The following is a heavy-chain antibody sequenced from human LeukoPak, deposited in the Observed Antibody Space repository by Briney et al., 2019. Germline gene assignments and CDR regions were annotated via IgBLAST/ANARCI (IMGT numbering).Heavy chain of an antibody. CDR1: GGSINNYY. V-gene: IGHV4-59*01. J-gene: IGHJ3*02. CDR2: ISYRGST. Sequence: SDTLSLTCTVSGGSINNYYWNWIRQPPGKGLEWIGYISYRGSTNYSPSPQSRVTISVDTSKNQFSLKLASVTAADTAVYYCARDSSGYADAFDMWGQGTMVTVSS. D-gene: IGHD3-22*01. CDR3: ARDSSGYADAFDM.